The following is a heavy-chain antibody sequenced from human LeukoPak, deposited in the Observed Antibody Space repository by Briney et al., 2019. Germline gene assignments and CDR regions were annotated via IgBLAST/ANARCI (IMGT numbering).Heavy chain of an antibody. D-gene: IGHD3-22*01. V-gene: IGHV1-18*01. CDR1: GYTFTNYG. CDR3: ARDLLTNYYDSRGYYDYYFDY. Sequence: ASVKVSCKASGYTFTNYGITWVRQAPGQGLEWMGRISAYNGNTNYAQKLQGRVTMTTDTSTSTAYMELRSLRSDDTAVYYCARDLLTNYYDSRGYYDYYFDYWGQGSLVTVSS. CDR2: ISAYNGNT. J-gene: IGHJ4*02.